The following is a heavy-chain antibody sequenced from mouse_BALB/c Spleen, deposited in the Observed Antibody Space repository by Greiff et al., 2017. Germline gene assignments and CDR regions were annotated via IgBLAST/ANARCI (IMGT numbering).Heavy chain of an antibody. Sequence: EVQVVESGGGLVKPGGSLKLSCAASGFTFSDYYMYWVRQTPEKRLEWVATISDGGSYTYYPDSVKGRFTISRDNAKNNLYLQMSSLKSEDTAMYYCAREAYSHLFAYWGQGTLVTVSA. CDR3: AREAYSHLFAY. CDR1: GFTFSDYY. V-gene: IGHV5-4*02. D-gene: IGHD2-10*01. J-gene: IGHJ3*01. CDR2: ISDGGSYT.